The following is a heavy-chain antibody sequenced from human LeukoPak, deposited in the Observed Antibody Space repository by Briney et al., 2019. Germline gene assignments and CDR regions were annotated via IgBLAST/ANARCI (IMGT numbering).Heavy chain of an antibody. V-gene: IGHV3-23*01. CDR1: GFTFSNYG. CDR3: ARGTEYSSSLGTFDY. D-gene: IGHD6-13*01. J-gene: IGHJ4*02. CDR2: IFPSGGEI. Sequence: GGSLRLSCAASGFTFSNYGMSWVRQAPGKGLEWVSSIFPSGGEIHYADSVRGRFTISRDNSKSTLSLQMNSLRAEDTAIYYCARGTEYSSSLGTFDYWGQGTLVTVSS.